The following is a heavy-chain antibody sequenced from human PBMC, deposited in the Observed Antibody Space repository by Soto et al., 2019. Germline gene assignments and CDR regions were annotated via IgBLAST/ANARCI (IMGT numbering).Heavy chain of an antibody. Sequence: QVQLVQSGAEVKKPGASVKVSCKASGYSFTKHAMHWVRQAPGQRLERMGWINTGNGDTKYFQKFQGRVTITWDTSASTAYMELSSLRSEDTALYYCARDQGGYVGDYRGQGTLLTVSS. CDR3: ARDQGGYVGDY. CDR2: INTGNGDT. V-gene: IGHV1-3*04. J-gene: IGHJ4*02. D-gene: IGHD5-12*01. CDR1: GYSFTKHA.